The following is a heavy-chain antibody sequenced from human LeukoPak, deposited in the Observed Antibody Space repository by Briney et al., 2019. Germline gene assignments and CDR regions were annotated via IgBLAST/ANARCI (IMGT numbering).Heavy chain of an antibody. CDR3: VREGSGRYYDYYYGLDV. D-gene: IGHD1-26*01. CDR2: SNPSGGST. V-gene: IGHV1-46*01. CDR1: GYIFTTCY. J-gene: IGHJ6*02. Sequence: ASVKVSCKASGYIFTTCYMHWVRQAPGQGLDWMGVSNPSGGSTTYAQTIQGRVTMTRDTSTSTVYMELSSLRSEDTAVYYCVREGSGRYYDYYYGLDVWGQGTTVTVSS.